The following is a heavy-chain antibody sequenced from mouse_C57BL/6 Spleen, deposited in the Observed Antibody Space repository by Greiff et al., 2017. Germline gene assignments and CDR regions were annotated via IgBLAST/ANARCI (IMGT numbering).Heavy chain of an antibody. CDR2: IYPRSGNT. D-gene: IGHD4-1*02. Sequence: QVQLKESGAELARPGASVKLSCKASGYTFTSYGISWVKQRTGQGLEWIGEIYPRSGNTYYNEKFKGKATLTADKSSSTAYMELRSLTSEDSAVYFCARGGGQLGPVFDYWGQGTTLTVSS. J-gene: IGHJ2*01. CDR3: ARGGGQLGPVFDY. V-gene: IGHV1-81*01. CDR1: GYTFTSYG.